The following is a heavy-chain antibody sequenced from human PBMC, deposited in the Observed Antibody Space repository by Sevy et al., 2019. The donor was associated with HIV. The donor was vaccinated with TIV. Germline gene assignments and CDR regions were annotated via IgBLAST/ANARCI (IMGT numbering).Heavy chain of an antibody. D-gene: IGHD2-2*01. CDR3: ARRLGRGYCSRTSCYETGGMDV. CDR1: GGSISSSSYY. Sequence: SETLSLTCTVSGGSISSSSYYWGWIRQPPGKGLEWIGSIDYSGSTYYNPSIKSRVTISVDTSKNQFSLKLSSVTAADTAVYYSARRLGRGYCSRTSCYETGGMDVWGQGTTVSVSS. J-gene: IGHJ6*02. CDR2: IDYSGST. V-gene: IGHV4-39*01.